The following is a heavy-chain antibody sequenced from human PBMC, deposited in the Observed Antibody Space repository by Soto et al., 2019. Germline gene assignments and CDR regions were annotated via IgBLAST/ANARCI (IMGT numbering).Heavy chain of an antibody. CDR2: IKEDGSEK. V-gene: IGHV3-7*03. Sequence: QPGGSLRLSCAASGFTFSSYWMSWVRQAPGKGLEWVANIKEDGSEKYYAAPVKGRFTISRDDSENTLYLQMSSLKTEDTAVYYCSHGYYQYFASWGQGTLVTVSS. D-gene: IGHD5-18*01. CDR3: SHGYYQYFAS. J-gene: IGHJ4*02. CDR1: GFTFSSYW.